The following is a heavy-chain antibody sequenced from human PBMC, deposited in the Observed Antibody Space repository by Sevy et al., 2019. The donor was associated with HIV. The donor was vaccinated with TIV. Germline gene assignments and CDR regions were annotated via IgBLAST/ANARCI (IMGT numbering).Heavy chain of an antibody. CDR3: GAPPFFHDFGSDWFDP. V-gene: IGHV4-39*01. D-gene: IGHD3-3*01. CDR2: MYYTGTT. J-gene: IGHJ5*02. Sequence: SEILSLTCTVSGGSISRSSYYWGWIRQPPGKGLEWIGSMYYTGTTYYNPSLMSRVTISVDTSKNQFSLKLNSVTATDTAVYDCGAPPFFHDFGSDWFDPWGQGILVTVSS. CDR1: GGSISRSSYY.